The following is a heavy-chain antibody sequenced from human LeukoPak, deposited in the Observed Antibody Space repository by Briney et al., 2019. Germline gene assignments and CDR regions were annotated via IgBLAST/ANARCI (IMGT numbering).Heavy chain of an antibody. Sequence: SGTLSLTCTVSGVSISSYYWSWIRQPPGKGLGWIGYIYYSGSTNYNPSLKSRVTISVDTSKNQFSLKLSSVTAADTAVYYCARKMIAAAPSGAFDIWGQGTMVTVSS. D-gene: IGHD6-13*01. CDR3: ARKMIAAAPSGAFDI. CDR2: IYYSGST. J-gene: IGHJ3*02. CDR1: GVSISSYY. V-gene: IGHV4-59*01.